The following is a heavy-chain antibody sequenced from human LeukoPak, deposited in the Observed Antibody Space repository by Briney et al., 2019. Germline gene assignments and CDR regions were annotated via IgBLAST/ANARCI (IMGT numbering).Heavy chain of an antibody. CDR1: GFTFSCYG. Sequence: GRSVRLSRAASGFTFSCYGMHWVRQAPAKGREWVAVIWYDGSNKYYADSVKGRFTIARDNSKNTLYLQMNSLRAEDTAVYYCAKAWGHCSGGSCYHYFDYWGQGTLVTVSS. CDR2: IWYDGSNK. D-gene: IGHD2-15*01. V-gene: IGHV3-33*06. J-gene: IGHJ4*02. CDR3: AKAWGHCSGGSCYHYFDY.